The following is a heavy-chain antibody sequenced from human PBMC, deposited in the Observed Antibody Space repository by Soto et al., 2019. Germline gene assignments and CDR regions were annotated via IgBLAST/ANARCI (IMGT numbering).Heavy chain of an antibody. J-gene: IGHJ4*02. Sequence: ASVRGACKASGYTFTGYYMHCVRQAPGQGLEGMGWINPNSGGTKSAQKLQGRVTRTRDTSISTAYMDMSRLMSDYTSVCYRARRKGDYCDSSGCRYYSDCRGTGTLVTVSS. CDR3: ARRKGDYCDSSGCRYYSDC. CDR2: INPNSGGT. V-gene: IGHV1-2*02. D-gene: IGHD3-22*01. CDR1: GYTFTGYY.